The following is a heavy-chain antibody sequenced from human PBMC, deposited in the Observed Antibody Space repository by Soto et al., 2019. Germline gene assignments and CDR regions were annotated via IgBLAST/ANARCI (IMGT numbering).Heavy chain of an antibody. CDR1: GGSFTSNNW. D-gene: IGHD1-7*01. CDR3: ASRDPGTIVDY. Sequence: QVQLQESGPGLVKPSGTLSLTCAVSGGSFTSNNWWTLVRQPPGQGLEWIGEIYRTGSTNYNPSLKSRLTISLNKYENQFSLKVTSLTAADTAVYEGASRDPGTIVDYWGQGTLVTVSS. J-gene: IGHJ4*02. CDR2: IYRTGST. V-gene: IGHV4-4*02.